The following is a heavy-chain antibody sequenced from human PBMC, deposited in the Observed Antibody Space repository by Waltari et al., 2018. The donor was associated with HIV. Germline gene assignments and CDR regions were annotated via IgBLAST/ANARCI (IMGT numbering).Heavy chain of an antibody. CDR2: ISYDGSHK. CDR1: EFTFSPYA. Sequence: QVQLVESGGGVVQPGRSLRLSCAAYEFTFSPYAMHWVRQAPGKGLEWVAVISYDGSHKFYADSVKGRFTISKDKSKNTLYLQMNSLRPEDTAVYYCARGAIAAAGTIWGQGTLVTVSS. D-gene: IGHD6-13*01. J-gene: IGHJ4*02. V-gene: IGHV3-30*01. CDR3: ARGAIAAAGTI.